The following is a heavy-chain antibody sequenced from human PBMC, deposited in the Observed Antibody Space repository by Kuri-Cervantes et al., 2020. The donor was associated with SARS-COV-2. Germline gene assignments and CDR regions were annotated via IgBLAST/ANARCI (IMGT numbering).Heavy chain of an antibody. CDR1: GGSISSHY. J-gene: IGHJ4*02. V-gene: IGHV4-59*11. CDR3: ARDLGWGNPDY. CDR2: IYYSGST. Sequence: GSLRLSCTVSGGSISSHYWSWIRQPPGKGLEWIGYIYYSGSTNYNPSLKSRVTISVDTSKNQFSLKLSSVTAAGTAVYYCARDLGWGNPDYWGQGTLVTVSS. D-gene: IGHD4-23*01.